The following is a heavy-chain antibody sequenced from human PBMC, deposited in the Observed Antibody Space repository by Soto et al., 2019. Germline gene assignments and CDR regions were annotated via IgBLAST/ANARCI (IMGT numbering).Heavy chain of an antibody. CDR1: GGTFSSYA. Sequence: QVQLVQSGAEVKKPGSSVKVSCKASGGTFSSYAISWVRQAPGQGLEWMGGIIPISDTTNYAQKFQGRVTITADESKSTAYMELSSLRSEDTAVYYGARSQGSSTSLEIYYYYYYGMDVWGQGTTVTVSS. CDR2: IIPISDTT. J-gene: IGHJ6*02. D-gene: IGHD2-2*01. CDR3: ARSQGSSTSLEIYYYYYYGMDV. V-gene: IGHV1-69*01.